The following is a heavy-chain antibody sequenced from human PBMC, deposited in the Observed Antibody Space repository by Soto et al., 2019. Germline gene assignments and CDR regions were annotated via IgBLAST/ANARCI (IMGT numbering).Heavy chain of an antibody. CDR3: ARRRYYDTSVSVAFDI. CDR2: IDPGDSYI. D-gene: IGHD3-22*01. J-gene: IGHJ3*02. CDR1: GYSFTTNW. V-gene: IGHV5-51*01. Sequence: GESLKISCKGSGYSFTTNWIGWERQMPGKGLEWMGIIDPGDSYITYSPSFQGQVTISVDKSISTAYLQWSSLKASDTAMYYCARRRYYDTSVSVAFDIWSQGTMVTVSS.